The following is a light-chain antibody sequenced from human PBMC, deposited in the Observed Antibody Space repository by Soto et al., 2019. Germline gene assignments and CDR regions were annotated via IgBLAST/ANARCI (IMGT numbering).Light chain of an antibody. CDR3: MQATHWPYT. J-gene: IGKJ2*01. V-gene: IGKV2-30*01. CDR2: KVS. CDR1: QSLVYTDGNTH. Sequence: DVVLTQSPLSLPVTLGQPASISCRSGQSLVYTDGNTHLTWFQQRPGQSLRRLIYKVSNRDSGVPDRFGGSGSGTDFTLKISRVEADDVAVYYCMQATHWPYTFGQGTKLEIK.